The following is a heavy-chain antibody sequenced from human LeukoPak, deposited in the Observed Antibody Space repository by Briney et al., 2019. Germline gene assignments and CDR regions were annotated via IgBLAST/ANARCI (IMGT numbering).Heavy chain of an antibody. CDR2: ISYDGSNK. CDR1: GFTFSSYA. D-gene: IGHD7-27*01. J-gene: IGHJ4*02. V-gene: IGHV3-30-3*01. CDR3: ARLELGTLDY. Sequence: GRSLRLSCAASGFTFSSYAMHWVRQAPGKGLEWVAVISYDGSNKYYADSVKGRFTISRDNSKNTLYLQMNSLRAEDTAVYYCARLELGTLDYWGQGTLVTVSS.